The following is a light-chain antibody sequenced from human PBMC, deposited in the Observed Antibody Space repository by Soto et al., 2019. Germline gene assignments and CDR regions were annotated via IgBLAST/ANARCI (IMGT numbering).Light chain of an antibody. CDR3: MQGISFT. CDR1: QSLVHIDGHTY. Sequence: DVVVTQSPLSLPVTLGQPASISCSSSQSLVHIDGHTYLNWFQQRPGQSPRRLIYKVSNRDSGVPDRFSGSGSGTDFTLSISRVEADDVGVYYCMQGISFTFGQGTKVDI. CDR2: KVS. V-gene: IGKV2-30*02. J-gene: IGKJ1*01.